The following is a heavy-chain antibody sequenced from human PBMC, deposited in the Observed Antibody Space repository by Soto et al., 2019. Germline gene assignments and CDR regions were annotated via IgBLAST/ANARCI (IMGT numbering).Heavy chain of an antibody. CDR2: INPNSGGT. CDR1: GYTFTGCY. V-gene: IGHV1-2*04. CDR3: ARSRMVRGYYYYYMDV. D-gene: IGHD2-8*01. J-gene: IGHJ6*03. Sequence: ASVKVSCKASGYTFTGCYMRWVRQAPGQGLEWMGWINPNSGGTNYAQKFQGWVTMTRDTSISTAYMELSRLRSDDTAVYYCARSRMVRGYYYYYMDVWGKGTTVTVSS.